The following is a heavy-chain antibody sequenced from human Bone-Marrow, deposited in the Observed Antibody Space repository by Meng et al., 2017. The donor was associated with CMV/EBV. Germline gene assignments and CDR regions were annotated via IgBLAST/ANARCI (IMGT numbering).Heavy chain of an antibody. CDR3: ARDSLGCCAV. CDR2: ISSSGSYI. D-gene: IGHD2-21*01. Sequence: GESLKISCAASGFIFSTYAMNWVRQAPGKGLEWVSSISSSGSYIYYADSVKGRFTISRDNAKNSLYLQMNSLRAEDTAVYYCARDSLGCCAVWGQGTMVTVSS. CDR1: GFIFSTYA. V-gene: IGHV3-21*01. J-gene: IGHJ6*02.